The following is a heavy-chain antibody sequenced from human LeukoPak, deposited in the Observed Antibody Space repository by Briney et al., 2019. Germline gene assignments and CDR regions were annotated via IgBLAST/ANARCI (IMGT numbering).Heavy chain of an antibody. CDR2: ISGDGGST. Sequence: GGSLRLSCAASGLTFDDYAMHWVRQAPGKGLEWVSLISGDGGSTYYADSVKGRFTISRDNSKNSLYLQMNSLRTEDTALYYCAKDLTSIAVPGMDVWGQGTTVTVSS. D-gene: IGHD6-6*01. CDR1: GLTFDDYA. V-gene: IGHV3-43*02. J-gene: IGHJ6*02. CDR3: AKDLTSIAVPGMDV.